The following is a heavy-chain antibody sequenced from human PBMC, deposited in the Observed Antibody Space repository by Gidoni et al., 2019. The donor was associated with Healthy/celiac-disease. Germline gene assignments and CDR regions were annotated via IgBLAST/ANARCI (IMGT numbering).Heavy chain of an antibody. CDR2: INAGNGNT. CDR1: GYTFTSYA. Sequence: QVQLVQSGAEVKKPGASVKVSCKASGYTFTSYAMPWVRQAPGQRLEWMGWINAGNGNTKDSQKFQGRVTITRDTSASTAYMELSSLRSEDTAVYYCARGYCGGDCRPDYYYYYYGMDVWGQGTTVTVSS. D-gene: IGHD2-21*02. V-gene: IGHV1-3*01. J-gene: IGHJ6*02. CDR3: ARGYCGGDCRPDYYYYYYGMDV.